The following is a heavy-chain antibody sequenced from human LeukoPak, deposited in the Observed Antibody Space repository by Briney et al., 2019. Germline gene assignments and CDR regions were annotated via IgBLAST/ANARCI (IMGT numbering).Heavy chain of an antibody. CDR3: ARDIGNGYSGYGVH. CDR1: GGTFSSYA. D-gene: IGHD5-12*01. J-gene: IGHJ4*02. V-gene: IGHV1-69*05. Sequence: SVKVSCKASGGTFSSYAISWVRQAPGQGLEWMGGIIPIFGTANYAQKFQGRVTITRDTSASTAYMELSSLRSEDTAVYYCARDIGNGYSGYGVHWGQGTLVTVSS. CDR2: IIPIFGTA.